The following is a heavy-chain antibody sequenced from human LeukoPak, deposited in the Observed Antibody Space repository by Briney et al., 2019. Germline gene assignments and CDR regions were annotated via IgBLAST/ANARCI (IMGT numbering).Heavy chain of an antibody. CDR1: GASIRSYY. Sequence: SGTLSLTCTVSGASIRSYYWNWLPQPPGKGLEWIGYFNYSGSTNYNPSLKSRATISMDTSKHHFSLKLNSVTAADTAVYYCARDTRSYDNSGYYFLDFWGQGTLVTVSS. V-gene: IGHV4-59*01. J-gene: IGHJ4*02. CDR2: FNYSGST. D-gene: IGHD3-22*01. CDR3: ARDTRSYDNSGYYFLDF.